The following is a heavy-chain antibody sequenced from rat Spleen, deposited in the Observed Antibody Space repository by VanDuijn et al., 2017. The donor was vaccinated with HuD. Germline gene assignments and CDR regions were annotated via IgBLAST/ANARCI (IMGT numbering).Heavy chain of an antibody. Sequence: QVQLKESGPGLVQPSQTLSLTCTVSGFSLTSYSVHWVRQPPGEGLEWMGRMKYNGDTSYSSALKSRLSISRDTSKNQVFLKKNSRQTDDTGTYYCARDYPYKTGLDFWGQGIMVTVSS. CDR1: GFSLTSYS. D-gene: IGHD4-1*01. J-gene: IGHJ2*01. CDR3: ARDYPYKTGLDF. V-gene: IGHV2-63*01. CDR2: MKYNGDT.